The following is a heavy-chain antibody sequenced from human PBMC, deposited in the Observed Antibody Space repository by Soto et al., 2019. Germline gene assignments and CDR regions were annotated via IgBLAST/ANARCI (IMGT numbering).Heavy chain of an antibody. CDR3: ARDLGGWPDY. CDR2: INAGNGNT. J-gene: IGHJ4*02. D-gene: IGHD2-15*01. CDR1: GYTFTSYA. Sequence: QVQLGQSGAEVKKPGASVKVSFKASGYTFTSYAMHWVRQAPGQRLEWMGWINAGNGNTKYSQKFQGRVTITRDTSASTAYMELSSLRSEDTAVYYCARDLGGWPDYWGQGTLVTVSS. V-gene: IGHV1-3*01.